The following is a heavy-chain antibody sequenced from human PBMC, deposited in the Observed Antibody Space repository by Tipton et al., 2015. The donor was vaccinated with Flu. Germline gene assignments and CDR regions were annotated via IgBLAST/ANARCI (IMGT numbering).Heavy chain of an antibody. D-gene: IGHD4-11*01. Sequence: LRLSCVVSGDSIRNDYFWGWIRQPPGKGLEWIATIHRSGSTKYNPSLKSRVTISVDTSKNQFSLEMRSVTAADMAFYYCARRDFSNYVSEPKNWFDSWGQGVLVIVSS. CDR3: ARRDFSNYVSEPKNWFDS. CDR2: IHRSGST. CDR1: GDSIRNDYF. J-gene: IGHJ5*01. V-gene: IGHV4-38-2*01.